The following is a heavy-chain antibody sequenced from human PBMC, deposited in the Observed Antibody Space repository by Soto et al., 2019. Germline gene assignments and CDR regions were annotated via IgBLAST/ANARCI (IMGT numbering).Heavy chain of an antibody. CDR2: IYHSGST. CDR3: AGRDYGDRVDY. J-gene: IGHJ4*02. D-gene: IGHD4-17*01. V-gene: IGHV4-4*02. CDR1: GGSISSSNW. Sequence: QVQLQESGPGLVKPSGTLSLTCAVSGGSISSSNWWSWVRQPPGKGLEWIGEIYHSGSTNYNPSLKSGVTISVAKSKTQFSLKLSSVTAADRAVNYGAGRDYGDRVDYWGQGTLVTVSS.